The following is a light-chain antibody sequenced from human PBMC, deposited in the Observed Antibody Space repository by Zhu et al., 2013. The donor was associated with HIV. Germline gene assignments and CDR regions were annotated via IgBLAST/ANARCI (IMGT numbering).Light chain of an antibody. V-gene: IGKV1-17*01. J-gene: IGKJ4*01. CDR3: QQRSNWPLLT. Sequence: DIQMTQSPSSLSASVGDRVTITCRASQGIRNDLGWYQQKPGKAPKRLIYAASSLQSGVPSRFSGSGSGTGFTLTISSLEPEDFAVYYCQQRSNWPLLTFGGGTKVEIK. CDR1: QGIRND. CDR2: AAS.